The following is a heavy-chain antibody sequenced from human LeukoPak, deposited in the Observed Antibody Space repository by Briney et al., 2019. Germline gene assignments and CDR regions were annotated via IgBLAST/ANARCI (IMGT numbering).Heavy chain of an antibody. CDR2: IIPIFGTA. Sequence: ASVKVSCKASGGTFSSYAISWVRQGPGQGLEWMGGIIPIFGTANYAQKFQGRVTITADEPTSTAYMEVSSLRYEDTAVYYCARQFVSCSRRSGPLLPLQDRGQGTLVTVSS. J-gene: IGHJ1*01. V-gene: IGHV1-69*13. D-gene: IGHD2-15*01. CDR3: ARQFVSCSRRSGPLLPLQD. CDR1: GGTFSSYA.